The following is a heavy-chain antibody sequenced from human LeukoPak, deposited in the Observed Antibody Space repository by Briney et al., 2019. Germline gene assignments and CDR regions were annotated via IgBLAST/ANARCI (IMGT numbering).Heavy chain of an antibody. CDR1: GFTVSSNY. CDR2: IYSGGST. V-gene: IGHV3-53*01. D-gene: IGHD3-3*01. Sequence: GGSLRLSCAASGFTVSSNYMSWVRQAPGKGLEWVSVIYSGGSTYYADSVKGRFTISRDNSKNTLYLQMNSLRAEDTAVYYCATWSGYYTGYYYYYMDVWGKGTTVTASS. CDR3: ATWSGYYTGYYYYYMDV. J-gene: IGHJ6*03.